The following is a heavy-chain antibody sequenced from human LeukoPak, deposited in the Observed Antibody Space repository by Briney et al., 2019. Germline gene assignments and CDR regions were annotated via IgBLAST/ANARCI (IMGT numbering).Heavy chain of an antibody. J-gene: IGHJ3*02. D-gene: IGHD5-24*01. V-gene: IGHV1-46*01. CDR2: INPSGGST. CDR1: GYTFTSYY. CDR3: ARGGGPMATATSSDAFDI. Sequence: ASVKVSCKASGYTFTSYYMHWVRQAPGQGLEWMGIINPSGGSTSYAQKFQGRVTMTRDTSTSTVYMELSSLRSEDTAVYYCARGGGPMATATSSDAFDIWGQGTMVTVSS.